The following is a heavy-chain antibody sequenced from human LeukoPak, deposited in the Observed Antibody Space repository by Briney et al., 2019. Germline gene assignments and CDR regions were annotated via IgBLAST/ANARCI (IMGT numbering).Heavy chain of an antibody. CDR1: GFTFSDFY. CDR2: ISSSGTTM. D-gene: IGHD5-12*01. Sequence: GGSLRLSCAASGFTFSDFYMSWIRQAPGKGLEWVSYISSSGTTMYYADSVKGRFTISRDNAKNSLYLQMNSLRAEDTAVYYCARDLGGAGLRKFDPWGQGTLVTVSS. CDR3: ARDLGGAGLRKFDP. V-gene: IGHV3-11*04. J-gene: IGHJ5*02.